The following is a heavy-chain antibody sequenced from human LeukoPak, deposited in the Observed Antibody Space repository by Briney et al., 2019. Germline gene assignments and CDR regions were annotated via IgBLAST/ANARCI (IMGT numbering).Heavy chain of an antibody. J-gene: IGHJ4*02. Sequence: ASVKVSCKASGYSFTKYYIHWVRQAPGQGLEWMGIIRPGDGDTTNAQKFQGRVTMTRDTSTSTVYMQLSSLTSGDTAVYYCAREVGSTDHWGQGTLVTVSS. CDR1: GYSFTKYY. CDR2: IRPGDGDT. V-gene: IGHV1-46*01. CDR3: AREVGSTDH. D-gene: IGHD1-26*01.